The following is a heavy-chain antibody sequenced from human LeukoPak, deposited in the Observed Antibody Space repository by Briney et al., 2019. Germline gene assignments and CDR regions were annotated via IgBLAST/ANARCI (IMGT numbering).Heavy chain of an antibody. D-gene: IGHD2/OR15-2a*01. CDR2: VDPEHGDT. V-gene: IGHV1-69-2*01. Sequence: VASVKVSCKVSGYTLIDYYIHWVRQTPGKGREWWGRVDPEHGDTKYAEMFQGRVTITADPSTATAYMELSSLRPEDTAIYFCTRCRATLRAPFDYWGQGTLVTVSS. CDR1: GYTLIDYY. J-gene: IGHJ4*02. CDR3: TRCRATLRAPFDY.